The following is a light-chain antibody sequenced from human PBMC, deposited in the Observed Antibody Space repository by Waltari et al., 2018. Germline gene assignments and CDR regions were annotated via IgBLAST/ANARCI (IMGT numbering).Light chain of an antibody. Sequence: IQMTQSPSSLSASVGDRVTITCRARQSISRNLNWYQHKKGKAPEVLIYAASSLQSGVPSRVSGSGSGTYFTLISSDLQSEDFATCYCQQSYSTPWTFGQGTKVEVK. J-gene: IGKJ1*01. CDR1: QSISRN. CDR2: AAS. V-gene: IGKV1-39*01. CDR3: QQSYSTPWT.